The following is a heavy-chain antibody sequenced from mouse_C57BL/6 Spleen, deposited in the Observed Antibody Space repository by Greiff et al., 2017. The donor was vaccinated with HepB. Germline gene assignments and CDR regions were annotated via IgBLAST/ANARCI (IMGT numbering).Heavy chain of an antibody. CDR1: GYTFTDYE. J-gene: IGHJ2*01. D-gene: IGHD3-2*02. Sequence: QVQLKESGAELVRPGASVTLSCKASGYTFTDYEMHWVKQTPVHGLEWIGAIDPETGGTAYNQKFKGKAILTADKSSSTAYMELRSLTSEDSAVYYCTSRQIRRDYFDYWGQGTTLTVSS. CDR2: IDPETGGT. CDR3: TSRQIRRDYFDY. V-gene: IGHV1-15*01.